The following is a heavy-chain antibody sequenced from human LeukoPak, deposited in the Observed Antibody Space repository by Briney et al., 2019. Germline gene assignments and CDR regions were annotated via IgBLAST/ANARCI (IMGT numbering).Heavy chain of an antibody. CDR2: ISYDGSNK. CDR3: AREDDDSSGYYD. V-gene: IGHV3-30*04. J-gene: IGHJ4*02. Sequence: PGRSLRLSCAASGFTFSSYAMHWVRQAPGKGLEWVAVISYDGSNKYYADSVKGRFTISRDNSKNTLYLQMNSLRAEDTAVYYCAREDDDSSGYYDWGQGTLVTVSS. D-gene: IGHD3-22*01. CDR1: GFTFSSYA.